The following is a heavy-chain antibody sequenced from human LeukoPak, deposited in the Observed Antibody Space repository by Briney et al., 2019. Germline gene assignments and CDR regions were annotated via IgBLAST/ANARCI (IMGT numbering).Heavy chain of an antibody. Sequence: PGGSLRLSCAASGFTFTSYVMNWVRQAPGKGLEWVSAISGSGGSTYYADSVKGRFTISRDNSKSTLSLQMNSLRAEDTAIYYCATYRQVLLPFESWGQGTLVTVSS. CDR3: ATYRQVLLPFES. D-gene: IGHD2-8*02. CDR2: ISGSGGST. V-gene: IGHV3-23*01. J-gene: IGHJ4*02. CDR1: GFTFTSYV.